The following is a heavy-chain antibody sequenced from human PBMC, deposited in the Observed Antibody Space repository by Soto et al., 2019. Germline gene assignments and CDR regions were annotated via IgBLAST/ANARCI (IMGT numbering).Heavy chain of an antibody. Sequence: PSETLSLTCTVSGGSVSSGSYYWSWIRQPPGKGLEWIGYIYYSGSTNYNPSLKSRVTISVDTSKNQFSLKLSSVTAADTAVYYCARVHKDTAMAQCDYWGQGTLVTVSS. J-gene: IGHJ4*02. CDR2: IYYSGST. CDR3: ARVHKDTAMAQCDY. V-gene: IGHV4-61*01. D-gene: IGHD5-18*01. CDR1: GGSVSSGSYY.